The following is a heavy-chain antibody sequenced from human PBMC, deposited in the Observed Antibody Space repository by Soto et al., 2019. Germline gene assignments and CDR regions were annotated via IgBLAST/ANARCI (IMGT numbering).Heavy chain of an antibody. Sequence: QVQLVQSGAEVKKPGSSVKVSCKASGGTFSNYAIRWVRQAPGQGLEWMGGIIPGFGSANYAQKFQDRVTITADESTSTAYMVLSSLTSDDTAVYYCASENCANGICYRNYYYFGMDVWGQGTTVIVSS. J-gene: IGHJ6*02. CDR2: IIPGFGSA. V-gene: IGHV1-69*12. D-gene: IGHD2-8*01. CDR1: GGTFSNYA. CDR3: ASENCANGICYRNYYYFGMDV.